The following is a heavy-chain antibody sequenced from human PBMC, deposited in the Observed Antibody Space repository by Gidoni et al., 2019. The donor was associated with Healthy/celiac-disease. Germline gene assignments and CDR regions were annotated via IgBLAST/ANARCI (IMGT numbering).Heavy chain of an antibody. V-gene: IGHV4-4*02. CDR3: ARVSKGELLWFGELLIDY. D-gene: IGHD3-10*01. Sequence: QVQLQESGPGLVKPSGTLSLTCAVSGGAIRSSNWWSWVRQPPGKGLEWIGEIYHSGSTNYNPALKSRVTISVDKSKNQFSLKLSSVTAADTAVYYCARVSKGELLWFGELLIDYWGQGTLVTVSS. CDR1: GGAIRSSNW. CDR2: IYHSGST. J-gene: IGHJ4*02.